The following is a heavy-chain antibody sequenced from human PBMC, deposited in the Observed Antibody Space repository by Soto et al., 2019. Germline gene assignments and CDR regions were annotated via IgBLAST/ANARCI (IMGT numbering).Heavy chain of an antibody. V-gene: IGHV1-69*13. J-gene: IGHJ6*02. CDR2: IIPIFGTA. CDR3: ASPVQVPADIYYYYYGMDV. D-gene: IGHD2-2*01. CDR1: GGTFSSYA. Sequence: GASVKVSCKASGGTFSSYAISWVRQAPGQGLEWMGGIIPIFGTANYAQKFQGRVTITADESTSTAYMELSSLRSEDTAVYYCASPVQVPADIYYYYYGMDVWGQGTTVTVSS.